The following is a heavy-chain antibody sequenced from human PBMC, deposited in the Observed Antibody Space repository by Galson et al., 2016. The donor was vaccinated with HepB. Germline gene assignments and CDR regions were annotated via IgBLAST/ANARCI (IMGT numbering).Heavy chain of an antibody. CDR1: GYSFTTYA. D-gene: IGHD3-22*01. V-gene: IGHV1-3*01. Sequence: SVKVSCKASGYSFTTYAMHWVRQAPGQGPEWVAWINVGNGNTKYSQRLQGRFTITTDTSATTAYMELSSLRSEDTAVYYCARSRLYGSSGYYDYWGQGTLVTVSS. CDR3: ARSRLYGSSGYYDY. J-gene: IGHJ4*02. CDR2: INVGNGNT.